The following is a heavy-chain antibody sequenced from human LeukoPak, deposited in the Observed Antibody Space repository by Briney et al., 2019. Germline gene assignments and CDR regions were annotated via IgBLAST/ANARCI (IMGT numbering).Heavy chain of an antibody. J-gene: IGHJ6*03. CDR2: ISSSGSTI. V-gene: IGHV3-48*03. Sequence: PGGSLRLSCAASGFTFSSYEMNWVRQAPGKGLEWVSYISSSGSTIYCADSAKGRFTISRDNAKNSLYLQMNSLRAEDTAVYYCARDPYSGSYGNYYYYFMDVWGKGTTVTISS. CDR3: ARDPYSGSYGNYYYYFMDV. CDR1: GFTFSSYE. D-gene: IGHD1-26*01.